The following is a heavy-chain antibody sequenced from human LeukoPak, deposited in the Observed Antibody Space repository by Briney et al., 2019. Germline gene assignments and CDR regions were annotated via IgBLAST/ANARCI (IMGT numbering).Heavy chain of an antibody. V-gene: IGHV3-74*01. CDR1: GFTFSSSW. Sequence: GGSLRLSCAASGFTFSSSWMHWVRQAPGQGLVWVSRINPDGSITSHADSVKGRFTISRDNAKNTVYLQMNSLRAEDTAVYYCARGAGGDRDYWGQGTLVTVSS. CDR2: INPDGSIT. J-gene: IGHJ4*02. D-gene: IGHD2-21*02. CDR3: ARGAGGDRDY.